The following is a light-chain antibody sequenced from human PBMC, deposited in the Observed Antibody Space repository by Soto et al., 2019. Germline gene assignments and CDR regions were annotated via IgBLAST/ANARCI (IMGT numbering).Light chain of an antibody. CDR1: QSISRC. J-gene: IGKJ1*01. Sequence: DIQMTQSPSTLSASVGDRVTITCRASQSISRCLAWYQQKPGKAPKLLIYGTSGWDSGIPSRFSGSGSGTEFTITIASLQHDDFATYYCQLNIYPWMFGQGTKVDIK. V-gene: IGKV1-5*01. CDR2: GTS. CDR3: QLNIYPWM.